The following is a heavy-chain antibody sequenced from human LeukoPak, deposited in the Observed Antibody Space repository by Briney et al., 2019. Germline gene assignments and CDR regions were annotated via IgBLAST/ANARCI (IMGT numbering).Heavy chain of an antibody. J-gene: IGHJ5*02. CDR1: GGSINSYY. CDR2: IYYSGST. Sequence: SETLSLTCTVSGGSINSYYWSWIRQPPGKGLEWIGYIYYSGSTNYDPSLESRVTISVDTSKNQFSLNLSSVTAADTAVYYCARGYCSSASCYTGFDPWGQGTLVTVSS. CDR3: ARGYCSSASCYTGFDP. D-gene: IGHD2-2*02. V-gene: IGHV4-59*01.